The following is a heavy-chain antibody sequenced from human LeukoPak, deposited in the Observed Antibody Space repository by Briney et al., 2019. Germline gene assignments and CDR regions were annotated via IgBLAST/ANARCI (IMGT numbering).Heavy chain of an antibody. D-gene: IGHD3-10*01. J-gene: IGHJ4*02. V-gene: IGHV5-51*01. CDR2: IYPGDSDT. CDR1: GYNFTSYW. CDR3: ARQDGSGIYYFDY. Sequence: GESLKISCKGSGYNFTSYWIGWVRQMPGKGLEWMGIIYPGDSDTRYRPPFQGQVTISADKSTSTAYLQWNTLKASDTAMYYCARQDGSGIYYFDYWGQGTLVTVSS.